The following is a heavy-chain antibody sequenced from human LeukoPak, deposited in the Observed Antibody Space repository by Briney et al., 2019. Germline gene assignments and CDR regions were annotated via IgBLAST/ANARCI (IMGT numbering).Heavy chain of an antibody. CDR1: GFTFSSYW. D-gene: IGHD6-19*01. J-gene: IGHJ4*02. CDR2: IKQDGNNQ. Sequence: GGSLRLSCAASGFTFSSYWMSWVRQAPGKGLEWVANIKQDGNNQYYATSVKGRFTISRDNSKNTLYLQMNSLSSEDTAIYYCAKDRAAVAGLGDYWGQGTLVTVSS. V-gene: IGHV3-7*01. CDR3: AKDRAAVAGLGDY.